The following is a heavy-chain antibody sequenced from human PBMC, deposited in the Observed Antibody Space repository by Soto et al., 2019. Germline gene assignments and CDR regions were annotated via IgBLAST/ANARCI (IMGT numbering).Heavy chain of an antibody. CDR2: IMKDGSVK. CDR1: GFTFGSYW. D-gene: IGHD3-10*01. Sequence: GGSLRLSCAASGFTFGSYWMSWVRQTPGKGLEWLGTIMKDGSVKKYVDSVKGRFTVSRDNAKNSLYLQMDSPRVEDTAVYYCARDSGYDSGSSVNHYLDYWGHGTMVTVSS. J-gene: IGHJ4*01. CDR3: ARDSGYDSGSSVNHYLDY. V-gene: IGHV3-7*01.